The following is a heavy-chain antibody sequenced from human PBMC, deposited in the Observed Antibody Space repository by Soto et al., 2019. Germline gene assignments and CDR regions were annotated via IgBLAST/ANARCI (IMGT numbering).Heavy chain of an antibody. CDR1: GYTFISYG. D-gene: IGHD4-4*01. J-gene: IGHJ6*02. CDR2: ISAYNGNT. Sequence: QVQLVQSGAEVKKPGASVKVSCKASGYTFISYGISWVRQAPEQGLEWMGWISAYNGNTNYAQKLQGRVTMTTDTSTSRAVTELRSLRSDAPAVYYCVRRCLQKDLYYYNGMEVWGQGTTVNVSS. V-gene: IGHV1-18*01. CDR3: VRRCLQKDLYYYNGMEV.